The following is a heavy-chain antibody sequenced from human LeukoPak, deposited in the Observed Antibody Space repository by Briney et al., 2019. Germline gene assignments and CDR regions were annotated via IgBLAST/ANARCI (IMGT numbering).Heavy chain of an antibody. D-gene: IGHD4-11*01. CDR2: TVGGGGGT. V-gene: IGHV3-23*01. J-gene: IGHJ4*02. CDR3: AKLTTS. Sequence: GGSLRLSCAASGFTFSSYAMSWVRQAPGKGLEWVAVTVGGGGGTYYADSVKGRFTISRDNSNNTLYLQMNSLRAEDTAVYYCAKLTTSWGQGTLVTVSS. CDR1: GFTFSSYA.